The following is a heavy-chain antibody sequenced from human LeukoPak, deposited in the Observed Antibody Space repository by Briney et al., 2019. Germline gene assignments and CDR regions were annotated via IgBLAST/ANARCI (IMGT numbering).Heavy chain of an antibody. V-gene: IGHV3-23*01. D-gene: IGHD2-15*01. J-gene: IGHJ4*02. CDR3: AKGEHFSSYCPLDF. CDR1: GLTFSRYA. Sequence: SGGSLRLSCAASGLTFSRYAMSWVRQAPGKGLEWVSFVSADGGSTYYADSVKGRCTISRDNSKNTLYLQMNSLRVEDTAIYYCAKGEHFSSYCPLDFWGQGTLVTVSS. CDR2: VSADGGST.